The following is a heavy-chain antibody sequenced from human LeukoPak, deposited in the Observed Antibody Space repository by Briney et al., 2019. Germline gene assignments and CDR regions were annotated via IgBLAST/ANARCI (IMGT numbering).Heavy chain of an antibody. CDR1: GFTFRIYA. V-gene: IGHV3-23*01. CDR3: AKDIVVVKETYGMDV. Sequence: GGSLRLSCAASGFTFRIYAMSWVRQAPGKGLEWVSSISGSDGSTNYADSVKGRFSISRDNSKNTLYLQMNSLRAEDTAVYYCAKDIVVVKETYGMDVWGQGTTVTVSS. D-gene: IGHD2-2*01. CDR2: ISGSDGST. J-gene: IGHJ6*02.